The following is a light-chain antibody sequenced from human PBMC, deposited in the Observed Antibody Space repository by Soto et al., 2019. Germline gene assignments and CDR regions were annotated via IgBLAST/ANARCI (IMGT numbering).Light chain of an antibody. Sequence: QSALTQHASVYGSPGQSITISCTGTSSDVGGYDHVSWYQQHPGKAPKLIIYDVTVRPSGISPRFSGSKSDNTASLAVSGLQPEDEADYYCSSYTNKDTLLFGGGTKLTVL. CDR2: DVT. V-gene: IGLV2-14*03. CDR1: SSDVGGYDH. CDR3: SSYTNKDTLL. J-gene: IGLJ3*02.